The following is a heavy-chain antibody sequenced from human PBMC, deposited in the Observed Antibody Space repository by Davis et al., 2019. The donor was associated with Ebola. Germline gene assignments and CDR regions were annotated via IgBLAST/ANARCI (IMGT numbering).Heavy chain of an antibody. Sequence: PGGSLRLSCAASGFTLMNHGVSWVRQAPGKGLEWVSHISAGGGPTYGDSVRGRFTISRDISKNTLYLQMNSLRAEDTAVYYCARDIPFSSYDYWGQGTLVTVSS. D-gene: IGHD4-11*01. CDR3: ARDIPFSSYDY. CDR1: GFTLMNHG. CDR2: ISAGGGPT. J-gene: IGHJ4*02. V-gene: IGHV3-23*01.